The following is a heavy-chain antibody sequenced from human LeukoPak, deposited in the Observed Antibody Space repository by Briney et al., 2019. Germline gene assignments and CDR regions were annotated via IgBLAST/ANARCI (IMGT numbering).Heavy chain of an antibody. CDR2: ITGGGTFT. Sequence: GGSLRLSCEASGFSFSQHNMGWVRLAPGKGLEWVSSITGGGTFTFYADSVKGRFTVSRDNANNLLFLQLHSLRADDTAIYYCVTGDNPDYTWENHRLDAFDIWGQGTMVTVSS. J-gene: IGHJ3*02. V-gene: IGHV3-21*01. CDR1: GFSFSQHN. D-gene: IGHD3-16*01. CDR3: VTGDNPDYTWENHRLDAFDI.